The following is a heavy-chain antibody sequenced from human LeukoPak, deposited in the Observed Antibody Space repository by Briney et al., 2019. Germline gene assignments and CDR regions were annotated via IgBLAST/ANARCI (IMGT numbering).Heavy chain of an antibody. D-gene: IGHD2-2*01. CDR2: ISGSGGST. Sequence: GGSLRLSCAASGFTFSSYAMSWVRQAPGKGLEWVSAISGSGGSTYYADSVKGRFTISRDNSRNTLYLQMNSLRAEDTAVYYCAKTTPFYCSSTSCHVGWFDPWGQGTLVTVSS. J-gene: IGHJ5*02. CDR1: GFTFSSYA. CDR3: AKTTPFYCSSTSCHVGWFDP. V-gene: IGHV3-23*01.